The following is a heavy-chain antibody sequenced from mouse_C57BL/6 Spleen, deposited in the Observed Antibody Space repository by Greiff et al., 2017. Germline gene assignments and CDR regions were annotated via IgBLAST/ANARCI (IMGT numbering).Heavy chain of an antibody. CDR2: IFPGSGGT. Sequence: QVQLQQSGAELMKPGASVKLSCKATGYTFTGYWIEWVKQRPGHGLEWIGEIFPGSGGTNYNEEFKGKATFTADTSSNTAYMQLSSLPTEDAAIYYCARRGLHFDVWGTGTTVTVSS. D-gene: IGHD3-3*01. J-gene: IGHJ1*03. CDR1: GYTFTGYW. CDR3: ARRGLHFDV. V-gene: IGHV1-9*01.